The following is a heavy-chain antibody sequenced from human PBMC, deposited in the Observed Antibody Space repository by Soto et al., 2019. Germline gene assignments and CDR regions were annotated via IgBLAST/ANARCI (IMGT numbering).Heavy chain of an antibody. CDR1: CGSFSSYY. CDR2: SNQSGST. J-gene: IGHJ6*02. Sequence: SETLSLTCAVYCGSFSSYYWSWISQPPGKGLEWIGESNQSGSTTHNPSLKSRVTISVDTSKNQFSLKLSSVTAADTAVYYCARSTTYDFWSGNGMDVWGQGTTVTVSS. V-gene: IGHV4-34*01. CDR3: ARSTTYDFWSGNGMDV. D-gene: IGHD3-3*01.